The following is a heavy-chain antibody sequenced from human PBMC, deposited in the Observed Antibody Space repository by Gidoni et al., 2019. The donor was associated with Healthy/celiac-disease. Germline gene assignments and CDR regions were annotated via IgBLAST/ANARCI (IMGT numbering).Heavy chain of an antibody. D-gene: IGHD1-26*01. J-gene: IGHJ4*02. Sequence: QVQLVESGGGVVQPGRSLRLSCAASGFTFSSYGMHWVRQAPEKGLEWVAVIWYDGSNKYYADSVKGRFTISRDNSKNTLYLQMNSLRAEDTAVYYCARDRRGAGVFDYWGQGTLVTVSS. CDR3: ARDRRGAGVFDY. CDR1: GFTFSSYG. V-gene: IGHV3-33*01. CDR2: IWYDGSNK.